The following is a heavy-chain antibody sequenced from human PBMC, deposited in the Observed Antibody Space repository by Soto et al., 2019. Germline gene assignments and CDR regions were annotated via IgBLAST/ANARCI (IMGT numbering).Heavy chain of an antibody. D-gene: IGHD2-15*01. CDR2: ISSSGSTI. CDR1: GFTFSSYE. CDR3: ARDNAYCSGGSCYGGWFDP. V-gene: IGHV3-48*03. J-gene: IGHJ5*02. Sequence: PGGSLRLSCAASGFTFSSYEMNWVRQAPGKGLEWVSYISSSGSTIYYADSVKGRFTISRDNAKNSLYLQMNSLRAEDTAVYYCARDNAYCSGGSCYGGWFDPWGQGTLVTVSS.